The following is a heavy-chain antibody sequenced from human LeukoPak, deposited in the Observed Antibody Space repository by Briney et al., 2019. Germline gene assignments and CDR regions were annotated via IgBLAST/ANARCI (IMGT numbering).Heavy chain of an antibody. CDR3: AKIWVVPTYPRGPFDY. D-gene: IGHD2-2*01. Sequence: GGSLRLSCAASGFTFSSYAMSWVRQAPGKGLEWVSAISGSGGSTYYADSVKGRFTISRDNSKNTLYLQMNSLRAEDTAVYYCAKIWVVPTYPRGPFDYWGQGTLVTASS. CDR1: GFTFSSYA. V-gene: IGHV3-23*01. J-gene: IGHJ4*02. CDR2: ISGSGGST.